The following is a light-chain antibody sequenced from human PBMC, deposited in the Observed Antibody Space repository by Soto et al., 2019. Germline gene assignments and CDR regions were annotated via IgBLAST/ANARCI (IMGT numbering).Light chain of an antibody. J-gene: IGLJ1*01. CDR2: EVS. CDR1: SSDVGGYDS. Sequence: QSALTQPASVSGSPGQSITISCTGTSSDVGGYDSVSWYQQHPGKAPKLMIYEVSNRPSGVSNRFSGSKCGNTASLTISGLQAEDEADYYCSSYTSSSTRVFGAGTKLTVL. V-gene: IGLV2-14*01. CDR3: SSYTSSSTRV.